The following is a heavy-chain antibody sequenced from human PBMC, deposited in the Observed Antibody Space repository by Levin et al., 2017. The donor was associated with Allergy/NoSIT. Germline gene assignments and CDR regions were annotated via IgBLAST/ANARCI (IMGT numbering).Heavy chain of an antibody. D-gene: IGHD5-18*01. CDR2: IYPGDSDT. Sequence: GGSLRLSCKGSGYSFTSYWIGWVRQMPGKSLEWMGIIYPGDSDTRYSPSFQGQVTISADKSISTAYLQWSSLKASDTAMYYCARHVDTAMVSGNWFDPWGQGTLVTVSS. CDR1: GYSFTSYW. CDR3: ARHVDTAMVSGNWFDP. V-gene: IGHV5-51*01. J-gene: IGHJ5*02.